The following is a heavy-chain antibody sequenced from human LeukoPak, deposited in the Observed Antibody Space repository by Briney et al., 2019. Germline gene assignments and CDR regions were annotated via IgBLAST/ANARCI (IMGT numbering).Heavy chain of an antibody. CDR3: ARDGPMVRGVTFTDY. V-gene: IGHV3-33*01. CDR2: IWYDGSNK. J-gene: IGHJ4*02. CDR1: GFTFSSYG. Sequence: GGSLRLSCAASGFTFSSYGMHWVRQAPGKGREGVAVIWYDGSNKYYADSVKARFTISRDNSKNTLYLQMNSLRAEDTAVYYCARDGPMVRGVTFTDYWGQGTLVTVSS. D-gene: IGHD3-10*01.